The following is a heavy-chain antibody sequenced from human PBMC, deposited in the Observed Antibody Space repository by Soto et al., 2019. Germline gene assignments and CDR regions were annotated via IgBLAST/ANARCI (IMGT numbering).Heavy chain of an antibody. CDR1: GCTFSSYA. V-gene: IGHV1-69*06. CDR2: IIPIFGAA. Sequence: SVKVSCKASGCTFSSYAISWVRQAPGQGLEWMGGIIPIFGAANYAQKFQGRVTITADKSTSTAYMELSSLRSEDTAVYYCARGGEVGGTDYWGQGTLVTVSS. CDR3: ARGGEVGGTDY. J-gene: IGHJ4*02. D-gene: IGHD1-26*01.